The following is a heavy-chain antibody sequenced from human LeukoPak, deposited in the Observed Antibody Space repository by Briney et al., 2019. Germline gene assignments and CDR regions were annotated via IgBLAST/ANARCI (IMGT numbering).Heavy chain of an antibody. CDR3: ARVRDGYNDAYDI. CDR1: GYTFTDYN. D-gene: IGHD5-24*01. CDR2: IKPSGGDT. V-gene: IGHV1-46*04. Sequence: ASVTVSCKPSGYTFTDYNLHWVRQAPGQRLEGMGIIKPSGGDTSYAQTLQGRVFMTRDTSTSTVYMELSSLKSADTAVYYCARVRDGYNDAYDIWGQGTMVTVSS. J-gene: IGHJ3*02.